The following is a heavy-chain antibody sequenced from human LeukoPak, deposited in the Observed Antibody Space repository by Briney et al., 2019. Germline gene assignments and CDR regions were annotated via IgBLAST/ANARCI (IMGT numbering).Heavy chain of an antibody. CDR3: ARTVMRFGELLEGDY. V-gene: IGHV1-3*01. CDR1: GYTFTSYA. CDR2: INAGNGNT. J-gene: IGHJ4*02. Sequence: ASVKVSCKASGYTFTSYAMHWVRQAPGQRLEWMGWINAGNGNTKYSQKFQGRVTITRDTSASTAYMELSSLRSEDTAVYYCARTVMRFGELLEGDYWGQGTLVTVSS. D-gene: IGHD3-10*01.